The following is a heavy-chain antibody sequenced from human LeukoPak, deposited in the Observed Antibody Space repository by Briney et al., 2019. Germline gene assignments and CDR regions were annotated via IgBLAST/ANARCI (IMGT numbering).Heavy chain of an antibody. V-gene: IGHV3-30*18. Sequence: PGGSLRLSCAASGFTFSSYGMHWVRQAPGKGLEWVAVISYDGSNKYYADSVKGRFTISRDNSKNTLYLQMNSLRAEDTAVYYCAKIMIVGTEPDFDYWGQGTLVTVSS. D-gene: IGHD3-22*01. CDR2: ISYDGSNK. J-gene: IGHJ4*02. CDR1: GFTFSSYG. CDR3: AKIMIVGTEPDFDY.